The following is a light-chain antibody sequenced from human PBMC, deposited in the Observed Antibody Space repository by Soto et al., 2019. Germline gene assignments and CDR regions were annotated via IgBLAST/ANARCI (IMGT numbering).Light chain of an antibody. Sequence: QSVLTQPASVSGSPGQSITISCTGTSSDVGGYNYVSWYQQHPGKAPKLMIYEVSNRPSGVSNRFSGSKSGNTASLTISGLQAEDEADYDCSSYISRSTLDYVFGSGTKVTVL. CDR2: EVS. V-gene: IGLV2-14*01. J-gene: IGLJ1*01. CDR3: SSYISRSTLDYV. CDR1: SSDVGGYNY.